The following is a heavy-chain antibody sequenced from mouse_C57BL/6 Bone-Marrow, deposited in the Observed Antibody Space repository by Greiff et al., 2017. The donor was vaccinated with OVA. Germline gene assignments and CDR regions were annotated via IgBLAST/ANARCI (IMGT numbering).Heavy chain of an antibody. CDR3: AREGEGY. Sequence: VQLQQSGAELVMPGASVKLSCKASGYTFTSYWMHWVKQRPGQGLEWIGEIDPSDSYTNYNQKFKGKSTLTVDKSSSTAYMQLSSLTSEDSAVYYCAREGEGYWGQGTTLTVSS. CDR1: GYTFTSYW. J-gene: IGHJ2*01. CDR2: IDPSDSYT. V-gene: IGHV1-69*01.